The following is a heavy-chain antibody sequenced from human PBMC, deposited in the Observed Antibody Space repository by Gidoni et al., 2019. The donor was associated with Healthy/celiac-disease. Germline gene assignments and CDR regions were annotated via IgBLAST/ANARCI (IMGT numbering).Heavy chain of an antibody. D-gene: IGHD4-17*01. CDR1: GFTWSNAW. J-gene: IGHJ3*02. V-gene: IGHV3-15*01. Sequence: EVHLVESGGGWVKPGGSVRISGEGCGFTWSNAWMSWVRQAPGKGLEWVGRIKSKTDGGTTDYAAPVKGRFTISRDDSKNTLYLQMNSLKTEDTAVYYCTTENADYVYAFDIWGQGTMVTVSS. CDR3: TTENADYVYAFDI. CDR2: IKSKTDGGTT.